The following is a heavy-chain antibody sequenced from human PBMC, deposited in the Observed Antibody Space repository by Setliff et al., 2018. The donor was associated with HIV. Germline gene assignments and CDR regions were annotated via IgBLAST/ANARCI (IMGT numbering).Heavy chain of an antibody. Sequence: SETLSLTCTVSNGSISGSYWSYIRQPPGKGLEWIGHISTSGSTNHNPSLKSRVTISLDTSKNQFSLKLNSVTAADTAVYYCALGMVRGARYYYYYYMDVWGKGTTVTVSS. J-gene: IGHJ6*03. CDR3: ALGMVRGARYYYYYYMDV. D-gene: IGHD3-10*01. CDR2: ISTSGST. V-gene: IGHV4-4*08. CDR1: NGSISGSY.